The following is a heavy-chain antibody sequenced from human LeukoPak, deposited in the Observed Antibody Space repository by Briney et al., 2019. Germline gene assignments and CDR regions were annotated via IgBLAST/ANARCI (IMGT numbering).Heavy chain of an antibody. D-gene: IGHD2-15*01. CDR3: AREPRGYCSGGSCYGNY. Sequence: SETLSLTCTLSGDSIGSYYWNWIRQPPGKGLEWIGKIYYSGSTNYNPYLKSRVTISIDTSKNQFSLKLSSVTAADTAVYYCAREPRGYCSGGSCYGNYWGQGTLVTVSS. CDR2: IYYSGST. J-gene: IGHJ4*02. V-gene: IGHV4-59*12. CDR1: GDSIGSYY.